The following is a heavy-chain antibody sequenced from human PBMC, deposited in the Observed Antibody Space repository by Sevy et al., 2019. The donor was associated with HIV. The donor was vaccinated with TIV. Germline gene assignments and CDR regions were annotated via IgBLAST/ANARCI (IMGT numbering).Heavy chain of an antibody. J-gene: IGHJ5*02. Sequence: WETLSLTCTVFGGSISAYYWSWIQQPPGKELEYIGYIYYTGSTNYNPSLKSRVTISVDTSKNQFSLRLTSVTAAHTAIYYCARAPPVRTGDDSLNWFDPWGQGTLVTVSS. CDR1: GGSISAYY. CDR3: ARAPPVRTGDDSLNWFDP. CDR2: IYYTGST. V-gene: IGHV4-59*01. D-gene: IGHD5-12*01.